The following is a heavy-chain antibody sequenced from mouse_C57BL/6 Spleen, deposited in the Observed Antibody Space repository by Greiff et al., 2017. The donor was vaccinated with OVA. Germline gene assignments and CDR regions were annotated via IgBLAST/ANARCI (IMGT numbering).Heavy chain of an antibody. CDR1: GFTFSSYA. D-gene: IGHD2-3*01. Sequence: EVQRVESGAGLVKPGGSLKLSCAASGFTFSSYAMSWVRQTPEKRLEWVAYISSGGDYIYYADTVKGRFTISRDNARNTLYLQMSSLKSEDTAMYYCTRDDGYYGAYWGQGTLVTVSA. V-gene: IGHV5-9-1*02. CDR3: TRDDGYYGAY. J-gene: IGHJ3*01. CDR2: ISSGGDYI.